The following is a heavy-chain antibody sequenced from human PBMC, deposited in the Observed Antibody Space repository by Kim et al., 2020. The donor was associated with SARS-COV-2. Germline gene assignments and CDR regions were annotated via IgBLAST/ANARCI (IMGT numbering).Heavy chain of an antibody. V-gene: IGHV3-49*03. CDR2: IRSKAFGGTT. CDR3: TRDTF. J-gene: IGHJ3*01. CDR1: GFTFGVYA. Sequence: GGSLRLSCTASGFTFGVYAMSWSRQAQGKGLGWVGSIRSKAFGGTTEYAAPVKGRFTFPRDDPKSIAFLQMNSLKTEEKPGFNCTRDTF.